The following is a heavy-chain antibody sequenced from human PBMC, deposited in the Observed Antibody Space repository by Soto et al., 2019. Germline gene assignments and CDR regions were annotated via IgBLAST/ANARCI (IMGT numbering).Heavy chain of an antibody. J-gene: IGHJ5*02. Sequence: QVPLQESGPGLVKPSETLSLTCTVSGGSISTYYWSWIRQPPGKGLEWIGYIYYSGTTNYNPSLKSRVTISVDTSKNQFSLNLNSVTTADTAVYYCARGYSAVYGRLDPWGQGNLVTVSS. CDR2: IYYSGTT. V-gene: IGHV4-59*01. D-gene: IGHD4-4*01. CDR1: GGSISTYY. CDR3: ARGYSAVYGRLDP.